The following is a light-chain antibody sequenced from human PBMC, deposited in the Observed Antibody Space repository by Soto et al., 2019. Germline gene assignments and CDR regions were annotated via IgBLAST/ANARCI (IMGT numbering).Light chain of an antibody. J-gene: IGLJ2*01. CDR3: SSYTSSSVV. CDR2: EVS. CDR1: SSDVGGYNY. V-gene: IGLV2-14*01. Sequence: QPASVSGSPGQSITISCTGTSSDVGGYNYVSWYQQHPGKAPKLMIYEVSNRPSGVSNRFSGSKSGNTASLTISGLQAEDEADYYCSSYTSSSVVFGGGTKLTVL.